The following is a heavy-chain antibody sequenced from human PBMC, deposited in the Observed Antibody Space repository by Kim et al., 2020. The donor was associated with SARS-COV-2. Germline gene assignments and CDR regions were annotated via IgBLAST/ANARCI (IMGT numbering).Heavy chain of an antibody. V-gene: IGHV3-21*01. CDR3: ARDRVLWFGELSAMDV. CDR2: ISSSSSYI. CDR1: GFTFSSYS. Sequence: GGSLRLSCAASGFTFSSYSMNWVRQAPGKGLEWVSSISSSSSYIYYADSVKGRFTISRDNAKNSLYLQMNSLRAEDTAVYYCARDRVLWFGELSAMDVWGQGTTVTVSS. D-gene: IGHD3-10*01. J-gene: IGHJ6*02.